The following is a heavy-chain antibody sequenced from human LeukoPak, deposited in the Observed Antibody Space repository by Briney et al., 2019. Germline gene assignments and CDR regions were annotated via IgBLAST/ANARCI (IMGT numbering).Heavy chain of an antibody. CDR1: GFTFSSYR. CDR3: AKDSIVSGYSSGWAFDY. D-gene: IGHD6-19*01. J-gene: IGHJ4*02. Sequence: GGSLRLSCAASGFTFSSYRMNWVRQAPGKGLEWVSGISGSGGDTYYADSVKGRFTISRDNFKNMLYLQMNSLRAEDTAVYYCAKDSIVSGYSSGWAFDYWGQGTLVTVSS. V-gene: IGHV3-23*01. CDR2: ISGSGGDT.